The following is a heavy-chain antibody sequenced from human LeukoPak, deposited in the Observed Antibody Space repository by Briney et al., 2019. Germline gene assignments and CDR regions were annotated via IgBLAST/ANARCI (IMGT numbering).Heavy chain of an antibody. CDR2: ISYDGSNE. CDR1: GFTFSRYA. D-gene: IGHD3-10*01. V-gene: IGHV3-30-3*01. Sequence: GGSLRLSCAASGFTFSRYAMHWVRQAPGKGLEWVAVISYDGSNEYCAESVKGRSTISRDSSENTLYLEMNSLRVEDTAVYYCARVGYYSSGPFSYFDYWGQGTLVTVSS. J-gene: IGHJ4*02. CDR3: ARVGYYSSGPFSYFDY.